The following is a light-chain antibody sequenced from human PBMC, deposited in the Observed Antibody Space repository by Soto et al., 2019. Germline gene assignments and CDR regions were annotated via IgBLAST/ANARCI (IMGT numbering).Light chain of an antibody. J-gene: IGLJ1*01. V-gene: IGLV1-44*01. CDR3: ATWDDRLNGYV. Sequence: VPTQPPSGTGTPGQRVTIRCSGSSSTIGSDGVSWFQHVSGGPPKLLIYLDHQRPSGVPDRFSGSKSGTSASLAISGLQSEDEADYYCATWDDRLNGYVFGTGTKVTGL. CDR2: LDH. CDR1: SSTIGSDG.